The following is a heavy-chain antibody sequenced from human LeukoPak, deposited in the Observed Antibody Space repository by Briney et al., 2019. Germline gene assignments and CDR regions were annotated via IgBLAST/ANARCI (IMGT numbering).Heavy chain of an antibody. CDR2: MSPNSGNT. Sequence: AASVKVSCKSSGYTFTSYDISWGRQATGQGLEWMGWMSPNSGNTGYAQKFQGRVIMTRNTSISTAYMELSSLRSEDTAVYYCARGRHNNCWGQGTMVTVSS. D-gene: IGHD1-1*01. V-gene: IGHV1-8*01. CDR3: ARGRHNNC. CDR1: GYTFTSYD. J-gene: IGHJ3*01.